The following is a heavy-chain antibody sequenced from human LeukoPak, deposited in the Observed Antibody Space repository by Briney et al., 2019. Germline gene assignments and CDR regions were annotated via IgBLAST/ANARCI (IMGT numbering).Heavy chain of an antibody. CDR1: GYTFTSYA. V-gene: IGHV7-4-1*02. J-gene: IGHJ6*02. CDR3: ARDSYNYDSSGYYGTNYYYYGMDV. D-gene: IGHD3-22*01. Sequence: ASVKVSCKASGYTFTSYAMNWVRQAPGQGLEWMGWINTNTGNPTYAQGFTGRFVFSLDTSVSTAYLQISSLKAEDTAVYYCARDSYNYDSSGYYGTNYYYYGMDVWGQGTTVTVSS. CDR2: INTNTGNP.